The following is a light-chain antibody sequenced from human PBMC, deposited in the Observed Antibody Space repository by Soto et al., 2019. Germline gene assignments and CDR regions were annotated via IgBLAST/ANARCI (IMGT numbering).Light chain of an antibody. CDR2: EVS. V-gene: IGLV2-8*01. CDR3: SSYADSNFVV. J-gene: IGLJ2*01. CDR1: SSDVGGYNY. Sequence: QSALTQPPSASGSPGQSVTISCTGTSSDVGGYNYVSWYQQHPGKAPKLMIYEVSKRPSGVPDRFSGSKSGNTASLTVSGLQAEDEADYYCSSYADSNFVVFGGGTQLTVL.